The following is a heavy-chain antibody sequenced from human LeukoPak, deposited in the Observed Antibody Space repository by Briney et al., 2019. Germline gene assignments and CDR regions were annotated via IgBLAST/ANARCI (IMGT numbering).Heavy chain of an antibody. V-gene: IGHV3-30*18. Sequence: GGSLRLSCAASGFTFSSYGMHWVRQAPGKGLEWVAVISYDGSNKYYADSVKGRFTISRDNSKNTLYLQMNSLRAEDTAVYYCAKDSPKYYDFWSGYWGAVDYWGQGTLVTVSS. CDR3: AKDSPKYYDFWSGYWGAVDY. CDR1: GFTFSSYG. J-gene: IGHJ4*02. CDR2: ISYDGSNK. D-gene: IGHD3-3*01.